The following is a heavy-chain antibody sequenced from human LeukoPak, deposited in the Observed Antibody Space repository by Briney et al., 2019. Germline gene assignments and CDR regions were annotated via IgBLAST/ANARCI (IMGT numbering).Heavy chain of an antibody. CDR1: GFTFSSYA. CDR3: ARWRELSRGMDV. D-gene: IGHD3-16*02. Sequence: GGSLRLSCAASGFTFSSYAMHWVRQAPGKGLEWVAVISYDGSNKYYADSVKGRFTISRDNSKNTLYLQMNSLRAEDTAVYYCARWRELSRGMDVWGKGTTDTVSS. J-gene: IGHJ6*04. V-gene: IGHV3-30*04. CDR2: ISYDGSNK.